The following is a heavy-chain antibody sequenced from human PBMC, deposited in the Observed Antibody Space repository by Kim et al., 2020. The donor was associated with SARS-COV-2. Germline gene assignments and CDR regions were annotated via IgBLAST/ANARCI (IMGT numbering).Heavy chain of an antibody. CDR2: ITSSSRYI. Sequence: GRSLRLSCAASGFTFSSYTMNWVRQAPGKGLEWVSSITSSSRYIYYADSLKGRFTISRDNAKNSLYLQMNSLRAEDTAVYYCARDAGYSSGWVFDYWGQGTLVTVSS. CDR3: ARDAGYSSGWVFDY. V-gene: IGHV3-21*01. D-gene: IGHD6-19*01. CDR1: GFTFSSYT. J-gene: IGHJ4*02.